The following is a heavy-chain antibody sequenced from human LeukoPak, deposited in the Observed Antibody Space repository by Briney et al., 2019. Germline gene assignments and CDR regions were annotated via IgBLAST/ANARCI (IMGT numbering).Heavy chain of an antibody. CDR1: GFTFSSYA. Sequence: PGGSLRLSCAASGFTFSSYAMHWVRQAPGKGLEWVAVISYDGSNKYYADSVKGRFTISRDNSKNTLYLQMNSLRAEDTAVYYCARDREDTAMVLLDYWGQGTLVTVSS. CDR2: ISYDGSNK. CDR3: ARDREDTAMVLLDY. V-gene: IGHV3-30-3*01. J-gene: IGHJ4*02. D-gene: IGHD5-18*01.